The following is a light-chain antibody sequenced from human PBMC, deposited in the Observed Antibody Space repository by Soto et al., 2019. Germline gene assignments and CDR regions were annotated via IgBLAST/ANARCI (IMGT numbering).Light chain of an antibody. CDR3: QQYNNWRGT. CDR1: QSIHIR. J-gene: IGKJ1*01. V-gene: IGKV3-15*01. CDR2: GAS. Sequence: EILMTQSPSTLSVSPGEIATLSCTASQSIHIRVAWYQQKPGQAPRLLIYGASTRAAGIPERSRVSGSGTEFTLTINSLQSDDFEVYYCQQYNNWRGTFGQGTKVDIK.